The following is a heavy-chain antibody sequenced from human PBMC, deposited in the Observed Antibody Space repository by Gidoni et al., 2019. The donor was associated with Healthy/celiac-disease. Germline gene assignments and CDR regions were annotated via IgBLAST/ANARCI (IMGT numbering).Heavy chain of an antibody. Sequence: QVQLVRSGAEVKKPGASVKVSCTASGYTFTGYYMHGVRQAPGQGLEWMGWINPNSGGTTYAQKFQGRVTMTRDTSIITAYMELSRLRSDDTAVYYCARDFWSDSNWFDPWGQGTLVTVSS. CDR3: ARDFWSDSNWFDP. D-gene: IGHD3-3*01. CDR2: INPNSGGT. V-gene: IGHV1-2*02. CDR1: GYTFTGYY. J-gene: IGHJ5*02.